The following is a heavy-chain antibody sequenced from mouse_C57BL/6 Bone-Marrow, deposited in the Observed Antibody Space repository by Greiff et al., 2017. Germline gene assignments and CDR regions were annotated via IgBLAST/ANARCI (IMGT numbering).Heavy chain of an antibody. V-gene: IGHV1-63*01. CDR3: ARERYYGSYFDY. D-gene: IGHD1-1*01. CDR2: IYPGGGYT. J-gene: IGHJ2*01. CDR1: GYTFTNYW. Sequence: QVQLQQSGAELVRPGTSVKMSCKASGYTFTNYWIGWAKQRPGHGLEWIGDIYPGGGYTNYKEKFKGKATLTADKSSSTAYMQFSSLTSEDSAIYYCARERYYGSYFDYWGQGTTLTVSS.